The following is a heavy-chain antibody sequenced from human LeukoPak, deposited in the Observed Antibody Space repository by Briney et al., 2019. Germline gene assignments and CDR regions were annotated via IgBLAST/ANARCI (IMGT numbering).Heavy chain of an antibody. J-gene: IGHJ6*03. CDR3: ASLDCSSTSCTDYYYMDV. CDR1: GYTFTSYY. Sequence: ASVKVSCKASGYTFTSYYMHWVRQAPGQGLEWMGIINPSGGSTSYAQKFQGRVTMTRDTSTSTVYMELSSLRSEDTAVYYCASLDCSSTSCTDYYYMDVWGKGTTVTVSS. CDR2: INPSGGST. V-gene: IGHV1-46*01. D-gene: IGHD2-2*01.